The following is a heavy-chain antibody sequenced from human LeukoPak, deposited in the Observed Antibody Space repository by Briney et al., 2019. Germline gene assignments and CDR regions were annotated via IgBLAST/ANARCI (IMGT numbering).Heavy chain of an antibody. CDR3: ARDGYIYGYTGFDY. CDR1: GFIVSTKY. Sequence: GGSLRLSCAASGFIVSTKYVSWVRQAPGKGLEWVSVIYIGGSTYYADSVKGRFTISRDNSKYSLYLQMNSLRDEDTAVYYCARDGYIYGYTGFDYWGQGTLVTVSS. V-gene: IGHV3-66*01. CDR2: IYIGGST. J-gene: IGHJ4*02. D-gene: IGHD5-18*01.